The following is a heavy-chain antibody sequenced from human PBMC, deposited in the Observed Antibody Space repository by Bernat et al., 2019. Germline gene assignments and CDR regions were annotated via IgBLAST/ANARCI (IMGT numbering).Heavy chain of an antibody. V-gene: IGHV3-30-3*01. J-gene: IGHJ2*01. CDR3: ARGHDGYNIHFDL. CDR1: GFTFSSYA. CDR2: ISYDGSNK. Sequence: HVQLVESGGGVVQPGRSLILSCAASGFTFSSYAMHWVRQAPGKGLEWVAVISYDGSNKYYADSVKGRFTISRDNSKNTLYLQMNSLRAEDTAVYYCARGHDGYNIHFDLWGRGTLVTV. D-gene: IGHD5-24*01.